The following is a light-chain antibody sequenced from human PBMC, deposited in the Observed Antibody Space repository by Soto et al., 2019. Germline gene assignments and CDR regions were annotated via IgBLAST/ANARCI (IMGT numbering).Light chain of an antibody. CDR2: DAS. CDR3: QQYENLPT. J-gene: IGKJ5*01. CDR1: QNINNY. Sequence: DTQMTQPTSSWSGSLGESVTITGQARQNINNYLNWYQQKPGRAPKLLIYDASNLEAGVPSRFRGSGSGTDFTFTISRLQPEDIATYYCQQYENLPTFGQGTRLEIK. V-gene: IGKV1-33*01.